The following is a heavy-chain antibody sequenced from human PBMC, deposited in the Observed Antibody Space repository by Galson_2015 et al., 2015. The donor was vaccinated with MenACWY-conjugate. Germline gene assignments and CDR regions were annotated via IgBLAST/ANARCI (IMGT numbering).Heavy chain of an antibody. V-gene: IGHV3-21*01. Sequence: LRLSCAASGFTFSSYTLNWVRQAPGKGLEWVSSITSSSSYIYFADSVKGRFTISRDNAKNSLYLQMNSLRAEDTAVYYCARDLEVGATGEFGYWGQGTLVTVSS. CDR2: ITSSSSYI. CDR1: GFTFSSYT. CDR3: ARDLEVGATGEFGY. J-gene: IGHJ4*02. D-gene: IGHD4/OR15-4a*01.